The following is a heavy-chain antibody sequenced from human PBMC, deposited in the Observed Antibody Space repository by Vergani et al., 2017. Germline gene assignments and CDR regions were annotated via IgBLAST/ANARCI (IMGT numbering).Heavy chain of an antibody. J-gene: IGHJ4*02. Sequence: QVQLQESGPGLVKPSGTLSLTCAVSGGSISSSNWWSWVRQPPGKGLEWIGEIYHSGRTNENPSLKRRVTISVDKSKYQFSLKLSSVTAADTAVYYCSSIPGYSSGWYGEGLFDYWGQGTLVTVSS. D-gene: IGHD6-19*01. V-gene: IGHV4-4*02. CDR2: IYHSGRT. CDR1: GGSISSSNW. CDR3: SSIPGYSSGWYGEGLFDY.